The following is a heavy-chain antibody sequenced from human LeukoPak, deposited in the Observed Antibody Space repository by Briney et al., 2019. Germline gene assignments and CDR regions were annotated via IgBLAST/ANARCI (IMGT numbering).Heavy chain of an antibody. V-gene: IGHV4-59*01. D-gene: IGHD6-13*01. CDR3: ARVSSSWWVDY. CDR2: IYYSGST. J-gene: IGHJ4*02. Sequence: GSLSLTCTLSGGSISSYYWSWIRQPPGKGLEWIGYIYYSGSTNYNPSLKSRVTISIDTSKNQFSLKLSSVTAADTAVYYCARVSSSWWVDYWGQGTLVTVSS. CDR1: GGSISSYY.